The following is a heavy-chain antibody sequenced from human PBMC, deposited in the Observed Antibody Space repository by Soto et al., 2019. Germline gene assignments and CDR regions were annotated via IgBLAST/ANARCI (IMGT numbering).Heavy chain of an antibody. V-gene: IGHV4-34*01. CDR3: ARSIAARLDFDY. Sequence: PSETLSLTCAVYGGSFSGYYWSWIRQPPGKGLEWIGEINHSGSTNYNPSLKSRVTISVDTSKNQSSLKLSSVTAADTAVYYCARSIAARLDFDYWGQGTLVTVSS. J-gene: IGHJ4*02. CDR2: INHSGST. CDR1: GGSFSGYY. D-gene: IGHD6-6*01.